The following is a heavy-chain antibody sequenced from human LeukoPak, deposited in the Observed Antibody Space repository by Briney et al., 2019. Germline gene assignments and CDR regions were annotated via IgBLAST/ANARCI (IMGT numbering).Heavy chain of an antibody. Sequence: PGGSLRLSCAASGFTFSSYAMTWVRQAPGKGLEWVSGISGSGSTTYYADSVKGRFTIARDNSKSTLYLQMNSLRAEDTAVYYCARGQYTYGYGYFDYWGQGTLAAVSS. CDR3: ARGQYTYGYGYFDY. CDR2: ISGSGSTT. CDR1: GFTFSSYA. D-gene: IGHD5-18*01. J-gene: IGHJ4*02. V-gene: IGHV3-23*01.